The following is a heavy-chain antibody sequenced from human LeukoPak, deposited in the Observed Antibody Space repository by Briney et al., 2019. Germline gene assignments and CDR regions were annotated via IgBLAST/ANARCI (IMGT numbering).Heavy chain of an antibody. CDR1: GFTFSSYA. J-gene: IGHJ3*02. Sequence: GGSLRLSCSASGFTFSSYAMHWVRRAPGKGLEYVSAISSTGGSTYYADSVKGRFTISRDNSKNTLYLQMSSLRAEDTSVYYCVKAPRTTVVGFDIWGQGTMVTVSS. CDR2: ISSTGGST. CDR3: VKAPRTTVVGFDI. D-gene: IGHD4-11*01. V-gene: IGHV3-64D*09.